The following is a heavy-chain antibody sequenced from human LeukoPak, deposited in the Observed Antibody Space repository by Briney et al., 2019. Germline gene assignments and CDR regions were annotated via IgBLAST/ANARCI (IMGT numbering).Heavy chain of an antibody. Sequence: SETLSLTCTVSRGSINSGDYYWSWVRQPPGKGLEWIGYIYYAVSTYYTPSLKSRVTISVDTSKNQFSLELRSVTAADTAVYYCARRSVVGPTGYFPYYGMDVWGQGTTVTVSS. J-gene: IGHJ6*02. V-gene: IGHV4-30-4*08. D-gene: IGHD1-26*01. CDR3: ARRSVVGPTGYFPYYGMDV. CDR2: IYYAVST. CDR1: RGSINSGDYY.